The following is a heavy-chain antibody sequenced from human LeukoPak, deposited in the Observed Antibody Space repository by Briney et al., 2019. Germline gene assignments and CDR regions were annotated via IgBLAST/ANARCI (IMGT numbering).Heavy chain of an antibody. CDR2: ISGSGTTP. CDR1: GFIVSSYA. J-gene: IGHJ4*02. D-gene: IGHD2-8*01. Sequence: GGSLRLSCAASGFIVSSYAMTWVRQAPGKGLEWVASISGSGTTPYYAHSVEGRFTVSRDNAKNTLYLQMDTLRAEDTAVYYCLRGGVFDYWGQGILVTVSS. CDR3: LRGGVFDY. V-gene: IGHV3-23*01.